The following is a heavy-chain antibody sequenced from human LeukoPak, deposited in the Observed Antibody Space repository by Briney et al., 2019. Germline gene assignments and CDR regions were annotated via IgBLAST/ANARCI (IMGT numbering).Heavy chain of an antibody. CDR2: ISYDGSNK. CDR3: AKERATETRRLDY. Sequence: GALRLSCAASGFTFSSYAMHWVRQAPGKGLEWVAVISYDGSNKYYADSVRGRFTISRDNSKNTLYLQMNSLRPEDAAVYYCAKERATETRRLDYWGQGTLVTVSS. V-gene: IGHV3-30-3*01. J-gene: IGHJ4*02. CDR1: GFTFSSYA.